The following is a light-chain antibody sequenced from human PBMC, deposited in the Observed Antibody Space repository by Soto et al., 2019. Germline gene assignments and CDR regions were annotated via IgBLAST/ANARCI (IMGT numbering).Light chain of an antibody. J-gene: IGLJ1*01. V-gene: IGLV2-8*01. CDR3: AAWDDSLNGYV. Sequence: QSVLSQPPSASGSPGQSVTISCTGTSSDVGAYNYVSWYQQHPGKAPKLMIYEVSKRPSGVPDRFSGSKSGNTASLAISGLQSEDEADYYCAAWDDSLNGYVFXTGTKVTVL. CDR2: EVS. CDR1: SSDVGAYNY.